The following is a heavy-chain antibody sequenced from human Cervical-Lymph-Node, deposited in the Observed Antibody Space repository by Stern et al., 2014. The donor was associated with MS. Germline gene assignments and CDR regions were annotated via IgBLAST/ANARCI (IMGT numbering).Heavy chain of an antibody. V-gene: IGHV2-26*01. J-gene: IGHJ4*02. Sequence: QITLKESGPVLVKPTETLTLTCTVSGFSLSNTRMGVSWIRQPPGKALEWLAHIFSNAEKSYSTSLKSRLSISKDTSKSQVVLTMTDMDPVDTATYYCARTSTYYYDSSGARLSYFDYWGQGTLVTVSS. D-gene: IGHD3-22*01. CDR1: GFSLSNTRMG. CDR3: ARTSTYYYDSSGARLSYFDY. CDR2: IFSNAEK.